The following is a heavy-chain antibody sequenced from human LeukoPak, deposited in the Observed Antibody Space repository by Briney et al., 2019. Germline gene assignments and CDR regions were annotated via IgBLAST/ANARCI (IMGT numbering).Heavy chain of an antibody. CDR3: ATAPSGSGTFLDY. CDR2: IWYGGSDK. D-gene: IGHD3-10*01. Sequence: SCKASGYTFTGYYMHWVRQAPGKGLEWVAVIWYGGSDKYYADSVKGRFTISRDNSKNTLYLQMNSLRAEDTAVYYCATAPSGSGTFLDYWGQGTLVTVSS. V-gene: IGHV3-33*01. J-gene: IGHJ4*02. CDR1: GYTFTGYY.